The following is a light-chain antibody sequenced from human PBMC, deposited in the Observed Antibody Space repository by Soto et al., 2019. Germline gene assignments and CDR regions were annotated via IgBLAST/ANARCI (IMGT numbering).Light chain of an antibody. CDR3: SSYAGSNIYV. CDR2: EVN. Sequence: QSVLTQPPSASGSPGQSVTISCTGTSSDVGGYNYVSWYQQHPGKAPKLMIYEVNKRPSGVPDRFSGSKSGNTASLTVSGLQAEDEADYYCSSYAGSNIYVFATGTKLTVL. V-gene: IGLV2-8*01. CDR1: SSDVGGYNY. J-gene: IGLJ1*01.